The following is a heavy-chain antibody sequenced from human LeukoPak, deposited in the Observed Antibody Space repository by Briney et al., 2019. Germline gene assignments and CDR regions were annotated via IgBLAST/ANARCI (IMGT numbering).Heavy chain of an antibody. CDR1: GFTFSSDA. D-gene: IGHD4-17*01. J-gene: IGHJ4*02. CDR3: AKTHYVYLDS. CDR2: ISGSGGST. Sequence: GGSLRLSCAASGFTFSSDAMSWVRQAPGKGLEWVSAISGSGGSTYYADSVKGRSTISRDNSKNTVYLQMNSLRDEDSAVYYCAKTHYVYLDSWGQGTLVTVSS. V-gene: IGHV3-23*01.